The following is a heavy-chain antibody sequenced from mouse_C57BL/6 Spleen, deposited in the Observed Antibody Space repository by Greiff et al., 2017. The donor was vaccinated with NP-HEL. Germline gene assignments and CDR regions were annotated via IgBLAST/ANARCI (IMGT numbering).Heavy chain of an antibody. J-gene: IGHJ1*03. D-gene: IGHD2-3*01. CDR3: VREENDGYWNWYFDV. CDR1: GFTFNTYA. CDR2: IRSKSSNYAT. Sequence: EVKLQESGGGLVQPKGSLKLSCAASGFTFNTYAMHWVRQAPGKGLEWVARIRSKSSNYATYYADSVKDRFTISRDDSQSMLYLQMNNLKTEDTAMYHCVREENDGYWNWYFDVWGTGTTVTVSS. V-gene: IGHV10-3*01.